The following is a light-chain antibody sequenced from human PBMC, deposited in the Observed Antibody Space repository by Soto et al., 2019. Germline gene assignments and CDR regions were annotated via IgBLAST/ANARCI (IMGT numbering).Light chain of an antibody. Sequence: QSVLTQPASVSGSPGQSITISCTGTSRDVGSYNYVSWYQQHPGKAPKLMIYEGSNRPSGVSSRFSGYKSGNTGSLTISGLQAEDEADYYCSSYTSSSTVFGTGTKVTVL. J-gene: IGLJ1*01. V-gene: IGLV2-14*01. CDR1: SRDVGSYNY. CDR3: SSYTSSSTV. CDR2: EGS.